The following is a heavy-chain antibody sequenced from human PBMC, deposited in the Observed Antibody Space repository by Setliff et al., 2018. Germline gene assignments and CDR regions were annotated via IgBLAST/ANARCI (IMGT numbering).Heavy chain of an antibody. CDR1: GGSFSGYY. V-gene: IGHV4-34*01. CDR2: INHSGST. CDR3: SRGAGWCCDSSGYYYDY. J-gene: IGHJ4*02. Sequence: SETLSLTCAVYGGSFSGYYWSWIRQPPGKGLEWIGEINHSGSTNYNPSLTSRVTISVDTSKNQFSLKLSSVTAADTAVYYCSRGAGWCCDSSGYYYDYWGQGTLVTVSS. D-gene: IGHD3-22*01.